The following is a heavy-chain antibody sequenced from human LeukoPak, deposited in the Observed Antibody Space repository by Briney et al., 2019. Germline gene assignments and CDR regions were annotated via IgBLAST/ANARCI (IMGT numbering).Heavy chain of an antibody. J-gene: IGHJ4*02. D-gene: IGHD3-3*01. CDR1: GFTFGGYG. Sequence: GRSLRLSCAGSGFTFGGYGMHWFRQTPGKGLEWVAVIAYDGSRAFYADSVKGRFTISRDNSKNTMSVQMDDLRAEDTAVYYCTRYNDDHFDYWGQGTLVTVSS. CDR3: TRYNDDHFDY. CDR2: IAYDGSRA. V-gene: IGHV3-33*01.